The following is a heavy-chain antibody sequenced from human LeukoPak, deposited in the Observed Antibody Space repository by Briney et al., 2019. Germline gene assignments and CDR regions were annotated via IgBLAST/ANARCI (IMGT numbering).Heavy chain of an antibody. D-gene: IGHD3-22*01. Sequence: ASVNETCKDCGYTFIGFFFHWVRQAPGQGLEWMGWINPNSGDTSYTQKFQDRVTMTRDTSISTAYMELSRLRSDDTAVYYCARFYYDASSYSDWGQGTLVTVSS. CDR1: GYTFIGFF. CDR2: INPNSGDT. CDR3: ARFYYDASSYSD. J-gene: IGHJ4*02. V-gene: IGHV1-2*02.